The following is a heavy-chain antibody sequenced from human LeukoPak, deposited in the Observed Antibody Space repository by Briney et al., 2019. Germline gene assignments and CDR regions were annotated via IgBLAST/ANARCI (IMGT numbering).Heavy chain of an antibody. Sequence: PGGSLRLSCAASGFTFSSYSMHWVRQAPGKGLEWVAVIWYDGSNKYYADSVKGRFTISRDNSKNTLYLQMNSLRAEDTAVYYCAKAGTGTTNWFDPWGQGTLVTVSS. J-gene: IGHJ5*02. V-gene: IGHV3-33*06. CDR1: GFTFSSYS. D-gene: IGHD1-7*01. CDR2: IWYDGSNK. CDR3: AKAGTGTTNWFDP.